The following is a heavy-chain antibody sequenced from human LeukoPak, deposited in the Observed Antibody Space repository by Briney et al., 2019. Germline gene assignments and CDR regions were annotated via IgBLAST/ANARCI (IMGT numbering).Heavy chain of an antibody. CDR1: GFTFSRLW. D-gene: IGHD6-19*01. Sequence: GGSLILSCAASGFTFSRLWMSWVRQAPGKGLEWVAIMNEDGSQKYYVDSVKGRFTISRDNAKNSLYLQMDGLRAEDTAVYYCARSGSAGSVDYWGQGTLVTVSS. V-gene: IGHV3-7*05. CDR2: MNEDGSQK. J-gene: IGHJ4*02. CDR3: ARSGSAGSVDY.